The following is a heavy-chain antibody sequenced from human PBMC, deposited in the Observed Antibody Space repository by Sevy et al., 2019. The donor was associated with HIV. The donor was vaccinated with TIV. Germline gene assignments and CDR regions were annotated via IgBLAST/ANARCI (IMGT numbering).Heavy chain of an antibody. CDR1: GFSFGDSP. CDR3: ATSKRITIFVERRGDFDY. J-gene: IGHJ4*02. CDR2: IRSKAYGATT. D-gene: IGHD3-3*01. Sequence: GGSLRLSCTASGFSFGDSPMNWFRQAPGKGLEWVGFIRSKAYGATTQYATSVKGRFIFSRDDSKSVAYLQMKNLKTDDTAIYYCATSKRITIFVERRGDFDYWGQGTLVTVSS. V-gene: IGHV3-49*03.